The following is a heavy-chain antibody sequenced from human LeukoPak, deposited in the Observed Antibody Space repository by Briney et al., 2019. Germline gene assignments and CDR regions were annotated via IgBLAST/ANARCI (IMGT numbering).Heavy chain of an antibody. J-gene: IGHJ4*02. Sequence: SSETLSLTCTVSGGSISSSGYYWGWIRQPPGKGLEWIGSIYYSGSTYYNPSLKSRVTISVDTSKNQFSLKLSSVTAADTAVYYCASARTSSRSWFTFDYWGQGILVTVSS. V-gene: IGHV4-39*01. CDR2: IYYSGST. D-gene: IGHD6-13*01. CDR3: ASARTSSRSWFTFDY. CDR1: GGSISSSGYY.